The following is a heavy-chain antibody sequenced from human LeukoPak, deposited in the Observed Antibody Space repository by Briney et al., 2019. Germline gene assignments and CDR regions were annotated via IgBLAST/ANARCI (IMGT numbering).Heavy chain of an antibody. CDR1: GFSFNIYW. CDR3: TRNVYWLFDY. Sequence: PGGSLRLSCAASGFSFNIYWMSWVRQAPGKGLEWVANINHDGSEKYYVDSVKGRFTISRDNAENSLYLQMNSLRAEDTAVYYCTRNVYWLFDYWGQGTLVSVSS. CDR2: INHDGSEK. D-gene: IGHD5-12*01. V-gene: IGHV3-7*03. J-gene: IGHJ4*02.